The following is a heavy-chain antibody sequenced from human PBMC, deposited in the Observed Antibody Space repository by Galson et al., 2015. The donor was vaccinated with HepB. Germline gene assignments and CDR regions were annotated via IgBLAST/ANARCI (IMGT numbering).Heavy chain of an antibody. Sequence: SVKVSCKASGYTFTSYYMHWVRQAPGQGLEWMGIINPSGGSTSYAQKFQGRVTMTRDTSTSTVYMELSSLRSEDTAVYYCARVFPLRFLEYYGMDVWGQGTTVTVSS. CDR3: ARVFPLRFLEYYGMDV. CDR2: INPSGGST. CDR1: GYTFTSYY. D-gene: IGHD3-3*01. V-gene: IGHV1-46*01. J-gene: IGHJ6*02.